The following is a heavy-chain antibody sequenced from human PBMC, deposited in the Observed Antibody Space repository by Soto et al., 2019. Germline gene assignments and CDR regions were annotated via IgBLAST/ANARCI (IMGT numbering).Heavy chain of an antibody. J-gene: IGHJ4*02. CDR3: ARERSTCSGWYLDY. CDR1: GGSISSGGYY. D-gene: IGHD6-19*01. V-gene: IGHV4-31*03. CDR2: IYYSGST. Sequence: SETLSLTCTFSGGSISSGGYYWSWIRQHRGKGLEWIGYIYYSGSTYYNPSLKSRVTISVDTSKNQFSLKLSSVTAADTAVYYCARERSTCSGWYLDYWGQGTLVTVAS.